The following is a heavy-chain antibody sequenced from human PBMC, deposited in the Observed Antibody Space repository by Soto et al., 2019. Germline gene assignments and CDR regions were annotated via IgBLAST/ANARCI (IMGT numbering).Heavy chain of an antibody. D-gene: IGHD3-10*01. CDR2: IYYSGST. Sequence: SEPLSLTCTVSGVSISGYYWSWIRQPPGKGLEWIGYIYYSGSTNYNPSLKSRVTISVDTSKNQFSLKLSSVTAADTAVYYCARGEVVRGVNNWFDPWGQGTLVTVYS. J-gene: IGHJ5*02. CDR3: ARGEVVRGVNNWFDP. V-gene: IGHV4-59*01. CDR1: GVSISGYY.